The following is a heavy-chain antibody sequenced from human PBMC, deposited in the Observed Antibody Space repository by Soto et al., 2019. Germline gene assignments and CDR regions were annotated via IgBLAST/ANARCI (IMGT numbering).Heavy chain of an antibody. CDR1: GFTFSTCS. D-gene: IGHD3-3*02. J-gene: IGHJ4*02. CDR2: ISSGSSTI. Sequence: PVGSLRLSCAASGFTFSTCSMNWVCQAPGKGLEWVSYISSGSSTIYYADSVNGRFTISRDNAKNSLYLQMNSLRDEDTAVYYCARGLSDPFDYWGQGTLVTVYS. V-gene: IGHV3-48*02. CDR3: ARGLSDPFDY.